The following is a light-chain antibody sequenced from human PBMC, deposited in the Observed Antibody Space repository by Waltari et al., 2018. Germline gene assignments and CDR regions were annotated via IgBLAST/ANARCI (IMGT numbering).Light chain of an antibody. CDR1: ESIMSF. CDR2: AAS. J-gene: IGKJ3*01. V-gene: IGKV1-39*01. Sequence: DIQMTQSPSSVSASVGDRVNITCRTSESIMSFLNWYQQTPGRAPKLLIYAASALQSDVPSRFSGRGSGTEFTLTISSLQPDDFATYYCQQIYSGVTFGPGTRVDLK. CDR3: QQIYSGVT.